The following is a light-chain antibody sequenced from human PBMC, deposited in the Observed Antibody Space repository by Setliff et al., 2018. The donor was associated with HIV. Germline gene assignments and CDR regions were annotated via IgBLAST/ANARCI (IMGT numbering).Light chain of an antibody. V-gene: IGLV6-57*01. Sequence: FLLTQPHSVSESPGKTVTISCTRSSGSIANNYVQWYQQRPDSSPTTVIYDDKQRPSGVPDRTSGSIDKSTNSASLTISGLKTEDEADYYCQSYDGTDWVFGGGTKVTVL. CDR2: DDK. CDR1: SGSIANNY. J-gene: IGLJ3*02. CDR3: QSYDGTDWV.